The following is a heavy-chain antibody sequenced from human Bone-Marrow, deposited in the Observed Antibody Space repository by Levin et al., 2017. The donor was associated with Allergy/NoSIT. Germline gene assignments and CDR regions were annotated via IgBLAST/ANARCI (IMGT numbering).Heavy chain of an antibody. CDR1: GYTFTNYW. Sequence: ASVKVSCKGLGYTFTNYWIGWVRQMPGKGLECVGLIYPGDSDTTYNPSFRGRVTISADKSISTAFLHWGSLKASDSAIYYCVRQSRDILTGYYTREPYNWFDPWGQGTLVTVSS. J-gene: IGHJ5*02. CDR3: VRQSRDILTGYYTREPYNWFDP. V-gene: IGHV5-51*01. CDR2: IYPGDSDT. D-gene: IGHD3-9*01.